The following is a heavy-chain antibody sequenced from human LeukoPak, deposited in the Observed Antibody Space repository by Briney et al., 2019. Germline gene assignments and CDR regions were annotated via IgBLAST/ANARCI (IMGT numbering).Heavy chain of an antibody. CDR1: EFSVGSNY. Sequence: RGSLRLSCAASEFSVGSNYMTWVRPAPGKGLEWVSLIYSGGSTYYADSVKGRFTISRDNSKNTLYLQMNSLRAEDTAVYYCARGPSVYHNTGGQGTLVTVSS. CDR2: IYSGGST. V-gene: IGHV3-66*01. CDR3: ARGPSVYHNT. D-gene: IGHD5/OR15-5a*01. J-gene: IGHJ4*02.